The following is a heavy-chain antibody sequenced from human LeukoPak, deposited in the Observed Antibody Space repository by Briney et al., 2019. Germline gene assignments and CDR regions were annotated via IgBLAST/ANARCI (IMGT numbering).Heavy chain of an antibody. V-gene: IGHV3-21*01. Sequence: PGGSLRLSCAASGFTFSSYSMNWVRQAPGKGLEWVSSISSSSSYIYYADSVKGRFTISRDNAKNSLYLQMNSLRAEDTAVYYCARDPEYSSGWSKRAFDIWGQGTMVTVSS. CDR2: ISSSSSYI. J-gene: IGHJ3*02. CDR3: ARDPEYSSGWSKRAFDI. D-gene: IGHD6-19*01. CDR1: GFTFSSYS.